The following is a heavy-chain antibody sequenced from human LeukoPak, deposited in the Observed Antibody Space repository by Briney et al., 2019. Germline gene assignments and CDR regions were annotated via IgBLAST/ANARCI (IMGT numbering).Heavy chain of an antibody. J-gene: IGHJ3*02. CDR1: GGSISSGGYS. Sequence: PSETLSLTCAVSGGSISSGGYSWSWIRQPPGKGLEWIGYIHHSGSTDYNPSLKSRVIISVDRSKNQFSLKLSSVTAADTAVYYCASNKAVHHAFDIWGQGTMVTVSS. CDR3: ASNKAVHHAFDI. D-gene: IGHD4-11*01. V-gene: IGHV4-30-2*02. CDR2: IHHSGST.